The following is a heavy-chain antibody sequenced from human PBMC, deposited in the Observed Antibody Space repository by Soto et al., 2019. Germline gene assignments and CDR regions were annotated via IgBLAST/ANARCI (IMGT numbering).Heavy chain of an antibody. Sequence: EVQLLESGGGLVQPGGSLRLSCAASGFTFSSYAMSWVRQAPGKGLEWVSAISGSGGSTYYADSVKGRFTISRDNSKNTLYLQMNSLRAEDTAVYYCAKGKQSEVLGYYYYYMDVWGKGTTVTVSS. CDR2: ISGSGGST. CDR3: AKGKQSEVLGYYYYYMDV. J-gene: IGHJ6*03. D-gene: IGHD3-16*01. CDR1: GFTFSSYA. V-gene: IGHV3-23*01.